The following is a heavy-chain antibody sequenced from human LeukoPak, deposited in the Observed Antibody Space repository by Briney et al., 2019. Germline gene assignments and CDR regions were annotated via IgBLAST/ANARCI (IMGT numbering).Heavy chain of an antibody. J-gene: IGHJ4*02. CDR1: GGSISSSSYY. Sequence: SETLSLTCTVSGGSISSSSYYWGWIRQPPGKGLEWIGSIYYSGSTYYNPSLKSRVTISVDTSKNQFSLKLSSVTAADTAVYYCARGISFDYYYDSSGYYFDYWGQGTLVTVSS. CDR3: ARGISFDYYYDSSGYYFDY. CDR2: IYYSGST. V-gene: IGHV4-39*07. D-gene: IGHD3-22*01.